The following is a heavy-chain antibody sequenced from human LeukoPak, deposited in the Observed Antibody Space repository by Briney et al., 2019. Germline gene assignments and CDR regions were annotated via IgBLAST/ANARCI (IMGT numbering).Heavy chain of an antibody. D-gene: IGHD2-21*02. V-gene: IGHV1-18*01. J-gene: IGHJ4*02. CDR3: ASDGGDHDPDY. Sequence: ASVKVSCKASGYTFTSYGISWVRQAPGQGLEWMGWISPYNGNTNYAPKLQGRVTMTRDTSISTAYMELSRLRSDDTAVYYCASDGGDHDPDYWGQGTLVTVSS. CDR2: ISPYNGNT. CDR1: GYTFTSYG.